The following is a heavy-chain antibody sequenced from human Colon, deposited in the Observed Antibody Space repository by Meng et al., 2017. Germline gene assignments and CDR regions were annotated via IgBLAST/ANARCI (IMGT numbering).Heavy chain of an antibody. V-gene: IGHV3-7*01. Sequence: EMQLVGSGGGLVQPGGSLRLSCVGSGFTFSSFWMSWVRQAPGKGLEWVAGIKGDGSEESYVDSVKGRFTISRDNAKNSLYLQMSSLGAEDTALYYCATSFGSAFDIWGQGTMVTVSS. D-gene: IGHD3-10*01. CDR1: GFTFSSFW. J-gene: IGHJ3*02. CDR3: ATSFGSAFDI. CDR2: IKGDGSEE.